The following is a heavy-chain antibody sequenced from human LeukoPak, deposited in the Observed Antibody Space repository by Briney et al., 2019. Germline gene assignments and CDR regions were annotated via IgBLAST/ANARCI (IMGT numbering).Heavy chain of an antibody. CDR3: ARDPYSGTYGDTYYYYMDV. V-gene: IGHV3-21*01. D-gene: IGHD1-26*01. J-gene: IGHJ6*03. CDR2: ITTSSTYT. Sequence: GGSLRLSWEASGFSFSSYNMNWVRQTPGKGLEWISSITTSSTYTFYADSVKGRFTISRDNARNSLYLQMNSLRAEDTAVYYCARDPYSGTYGDTYYYYMDVWGKGTTVTISS. CDR1: GFSFSSYN.